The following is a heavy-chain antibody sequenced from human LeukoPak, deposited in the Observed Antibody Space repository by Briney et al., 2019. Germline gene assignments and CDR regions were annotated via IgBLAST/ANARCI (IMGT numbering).Heavy chain of an antibody. CDR2: INHSGST. J-gene: IGHJ4*02. V-gene: IGHV4-34*01. CDR3: ARLIYSSGWFQLAYYFDY. D-gene: IGHD6-19*01. Sequence: SETLSLTCAVYGGSFSGYYWSWIRQPPGKGLEWIGEINHSGSTNYNPSLKSRVTISVDTSKNQFSLKLSSVTAADTAVYYCARLIYSSGWFQLAYYFDYWGQGTLVTVSS. CDR1: GGSFSGYY.